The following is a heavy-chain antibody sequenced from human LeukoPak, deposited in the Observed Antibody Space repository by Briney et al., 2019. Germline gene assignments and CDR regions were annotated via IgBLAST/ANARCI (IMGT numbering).Heavy chain of an antibody. V-gene: IGHV4-38-2*02. CDR3: ARREEYYDFWSGYYNDY. CDR2: IYHSGST. D-gene: IGHD3-3*01. CDR1: GYSISSGYY. Sequence: PSETLSLTCTVSGYSISSGYYWGWIRQPPGKGLEWIGSIYHSGSTYYNPSLKSRVTISVDTSKNQFPLKLRSVTAADTAVYYCARREEYYDFWSGYYNDYWGQGTLVTVSS. J-gene: IGHJ4*02.